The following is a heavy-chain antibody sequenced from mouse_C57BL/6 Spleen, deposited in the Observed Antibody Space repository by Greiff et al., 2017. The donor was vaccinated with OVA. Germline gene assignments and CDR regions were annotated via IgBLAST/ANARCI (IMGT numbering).Heavy chain of an antibody. V-gene: IGHV1-50*01. CDR3: ARFWSSYRCAY. Sequence: QVQLQQPGAELVKPGASVKLSCKASGYTFTSYWMQWVKQRPGQGLEWIGEIDPSDSYTDSNQQLKGKATLTVDTSSSTAYMLLSSLTDEDAAVDYCARFWSSYRCAYWRQGTLLTVSA. J-gene: IGHJ3*01. CDR2: IDPSDSYT. D-gene: IGHD1-1*01. CDR1: GYTFTSYW.